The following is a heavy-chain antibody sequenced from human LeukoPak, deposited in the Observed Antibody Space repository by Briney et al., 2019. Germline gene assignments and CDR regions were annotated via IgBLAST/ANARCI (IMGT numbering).Heavy chain of an antibody. CDR3: ARGSIAARPDYFDY. V-gene: IGHV1-2*02. D-gene: IGHD6-6*01. Sequence: ASVKVSCKASGYTFTGYYMHWVRQAPGQGLEWMGWINPNSGGTNYAQKFQGRVTMTRDTSISTAYMELSRLRSDDTAVYYSARGSIAARPDYFDYWGQGALVTVSS. J-gene: IGHJ4*02. CDR1: GYTFTGYY. CDR2: INPNSGGT.